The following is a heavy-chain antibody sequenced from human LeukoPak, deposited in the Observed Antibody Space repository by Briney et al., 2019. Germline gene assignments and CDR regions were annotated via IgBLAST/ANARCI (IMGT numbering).Heavy chain of an antibody. CDR3: ARDIGMDYDFSKYYYGMDV. J-gene: IGHJ6*02. CDR2: IYYTGST. V-gene: IGHV4-59*12. CDR1: GGSISSYY. Sequence: PSETLSLTCTVSGGSISSYYWSWIRQPPGKGLEWIGYIYYTGSTNYNPSLMSRVTISVDTSKNQFSLKLSSVTAADTAVYYCARDIGMDYDFSKYYYGMDVWGQGTTVTVSS. D-gene: IGHD3-3*01.